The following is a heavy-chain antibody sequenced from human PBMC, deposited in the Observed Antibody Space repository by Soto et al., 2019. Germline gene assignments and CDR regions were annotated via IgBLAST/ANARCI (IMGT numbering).Heavy chain of an antibody. CDR3: ARQPITYDVWTGHYTTYFDY. CDR2: IYYTGST. J-gene: IGHJ4*02. D-gene: IGHD3-3*01. CDR1: GDSISSYY. V-gene: IGHV4-59*08. Sequence: QVQLQESGPGLVKPSETLSLTCTVSGDSISSYYWHWIRQPPGKGLEWIGYIYYTGSTNYNPSLKSRVTISLDTSNTQFSLRLSSVTAADTAVYYCARQPITYDVWTGHYTTYFDYWCQGVLVTVSS.